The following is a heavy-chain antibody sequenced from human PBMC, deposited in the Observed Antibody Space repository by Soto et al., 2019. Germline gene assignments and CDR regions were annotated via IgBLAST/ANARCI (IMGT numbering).Heavy chain of an antibody. D-gene: IGHD4-4*01. CDR3: ARDSHDNSNYLTNWFDP. V-gene: IGHV4-30-4*01. J-gene: IGHJ5*02. CDR2: ISYSGST. CDR1: GGYISSGDYY. Sequence: QVQLQESGPGLVKPSPTLSLTCTVSGGYISSGDYYWSCIRQPPVKSREWTGYISYSGSTYYNPSHDSLVSILVATSNYQFTLELSSLTAAVTATYYCARDSHDNSNYLTNWFDPWGQGTLVTVSS.